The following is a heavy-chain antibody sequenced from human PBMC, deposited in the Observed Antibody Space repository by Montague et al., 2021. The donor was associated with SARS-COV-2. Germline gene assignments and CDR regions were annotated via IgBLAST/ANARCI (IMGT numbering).Heavy chain of an antibody. J-gene: IGHJ5*02. Sequence: SETLSLICAVSGGSISSSNWWSWVRQPPGKGLEWIGEIYHSGSTNYNPSLKSRVTISVDKSKNQFSLKLSSVTAADTAVYYCATSSYDFWSGYTQGDNWFDPWGQGTLVTVSS. CDR3: ATSSYDFWSGYTQGDNWFDP. D-gene: IGHD3-3*01. V-gene: IGHV4-4*02. CDR1: GGSISSSNW. CDR2: IYHSGST.